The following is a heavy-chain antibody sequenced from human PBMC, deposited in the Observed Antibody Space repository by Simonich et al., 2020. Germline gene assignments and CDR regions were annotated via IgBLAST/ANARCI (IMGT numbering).Heavy chain of an antibody. D-gene: IGHD6-13*01. V-gene: IGHV1-18*01. J-gene: IGHJ4*02. CDR3: ARDQGGRAAAATDY. CDR1: GYTFTSYG. CDR2: ISAYNENT. Sequence: QVQLVQSGAEVKKHGASVKVSCKASGYTFTSYGISWVRQGPGQGLEWTGWISAYNENTNHAQKIQGRVPTTTDTATSTAYMELRSLRSDDTAVYYCARDQGGRAAAATDYWGQGTLVTVSS.